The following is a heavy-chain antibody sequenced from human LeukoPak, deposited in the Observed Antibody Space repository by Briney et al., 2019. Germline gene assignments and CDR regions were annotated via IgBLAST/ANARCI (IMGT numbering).Heavy chain of an antibody. J-gene: IGHJ4*02. Sequence: GASVKVSCKASGYTFTGYYMHWVRQAPGQGLEWMGWINPNSGGTNYAQKFQGRVTMTRDTSISTAYMELSRLRSDDTAVYYCARAPMVRGVIPDNYFDYWGQGTLVTVSS. V-gene: IGHV1-2*02. CDR3: ARAPMVRGVIPDNYFDY. CDR2: INPNSGGT. D-gene: IGHD3-10*01. CDR1: GYTFTGYY.